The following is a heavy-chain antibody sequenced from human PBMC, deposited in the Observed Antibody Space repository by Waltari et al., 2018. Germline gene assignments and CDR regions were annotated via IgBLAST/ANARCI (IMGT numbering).Heavy chain of an antibody. CDR1: GFTFSSYG. D-gene: IGHD2-15*01. CDR2: IRYDGSNK. CDR3: AKAYCSGGSCYLYGY. V-gene: IGHV3-30*02. J-gene: IGHJ4*02. Sequence: QVQLVESGGGVVQPGGSLRLSCAASGFTFSSYGMHWVRQAPGKGLEWVAFIRYDGSNKYYADSVKGRFTISRDNSKNTLYLQMNSLRAEDTAVYYCAKAYCSGGSCYLYGYWGQGTLVTVSS.